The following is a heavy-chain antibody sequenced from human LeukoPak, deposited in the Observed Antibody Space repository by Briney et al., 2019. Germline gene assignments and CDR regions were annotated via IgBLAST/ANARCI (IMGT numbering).Heavy chain of an antibody. CDR3: ARGDPSGAFDI. V-gene: IGHV4-34*01. CDR2: INHSGST. CDR1: GGSFSGYY. J-gene: IGHJ3*02. Sequence: PSETLSLTCAVYGGSFSGYYWSWIRQPPGKGLEWIGEINHSGSTNYNPSLKSRVTISVDTSKNQFSLKLSSVTAADTAVYYCARGDPSGAFDIWGQGTMITVSS. D-gene: IGHD6-25*01.